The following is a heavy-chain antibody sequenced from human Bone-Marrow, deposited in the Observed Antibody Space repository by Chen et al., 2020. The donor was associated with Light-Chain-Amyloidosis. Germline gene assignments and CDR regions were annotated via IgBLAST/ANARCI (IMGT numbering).Heavy chain of an antibody. CDR1: GGFMSNYY. J-gene: IGHJ6*04. Sequence: QVQLQESGPGLVKPSETLSLTCTVSGGFMSNYYWSWIRQPAGEGLEWIGRIYTDGSVNYNPSLKSRVTISVDTSKNQFSLKLSSVTAADTAVYYCARGRQTFGVWGKGTTVTVSS. CDR3: ARGRQTFGV. CDR2: IYTDGSV. V-gene: IGHV4-4*07. D-gene: IGHD3-10*01.